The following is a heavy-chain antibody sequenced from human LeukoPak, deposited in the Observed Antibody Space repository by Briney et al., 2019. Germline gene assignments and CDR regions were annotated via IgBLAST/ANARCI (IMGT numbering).Heavy chain of an antibody. Sequence: PDRSLRLSCAASGFTFDDYAMHWVRQAPGKRLEWVSGFSWNSGSIGYADSVKGRFTISRDNAKNSLYLQMNSLRAEDMALYYCAKSKSSYWYTTLDYWGQGTLVTVSS. CDR1: GFTFDDYA. CDR3: AKSKSSYWYTTLDY. D-gene: IGHD6-13*01. J-gene: IGHJ4*02. CDR2: FSWNSGSI. V-gene: IGHV3-9*03.